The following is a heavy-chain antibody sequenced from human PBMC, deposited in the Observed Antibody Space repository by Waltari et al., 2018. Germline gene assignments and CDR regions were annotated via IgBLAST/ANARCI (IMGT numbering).Heavy chain of an antibody. V-gene: IGHV4-38-2*02. CDR1: VYSLSRGYY. Sequence: QVQLQESGPGLVKPSETLSLTCTVSVYSLSRGYYWGWIRQPPGKGREWIGSIYHSGSTSYNPSLKSRVTISVDTSKNQFSLKLSSVTAADTAVYYCARAQTIAARGGRYYFDYWGQGTLVTVSS. J-gene: IGHJ4*02. CDR2: IYHSGST. D-gene: IGHD6-6*01. CDR3: ARAQTIAARGGRYYFDY.